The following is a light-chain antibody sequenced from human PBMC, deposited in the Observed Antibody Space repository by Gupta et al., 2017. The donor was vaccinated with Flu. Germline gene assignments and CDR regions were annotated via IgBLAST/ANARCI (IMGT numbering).Light chain of an antibody. Sequence: SSDVGACNYVSWYQQHPGKAPKFLIYEVSNRPSGVSDRFSGSKSGNTASLTISGLQTEDEADYYCFSYTTRTTPYVFGTGTKVSVL. CDR3: FSYTTRTTPYV. CDR1: SSDVGACNY. CDR2: EVS. J-gene: IGLJ1*01. V-gene: IGLV2-14*01.